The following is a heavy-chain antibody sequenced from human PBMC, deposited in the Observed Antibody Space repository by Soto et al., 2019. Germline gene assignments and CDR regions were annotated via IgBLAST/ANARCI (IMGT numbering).Heavy chain of an antibody. CDR2: IYYSGST. Sequence: SETLSVTCTVSGGSISSYYWSWSRQPPGRGLEWIGYIYYSGSTNYNPSLKSRVTISVDTSKNQFSLKLSSVTAADTAVYYCARHGYSGYATSAFDIWGQGTMVTVS. V-gene: IGHV4-59*08. CDR1: GGSISSYY. D-gene: IGHD5-12*01. J-gene: IGHJ3*02. CDR3: ARHGYSGYATSAFDI.